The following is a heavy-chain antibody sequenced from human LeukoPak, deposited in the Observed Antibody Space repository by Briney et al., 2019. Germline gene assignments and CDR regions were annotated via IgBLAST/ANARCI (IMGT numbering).Heavy chain of an antibody. D-gene: IGHD6-13*01. Sequence: PGGSLRLSCAASGFTFSSYWMSWVRQAPGKGLEWVANIKQDGSEKYYVDSVKGRFTISRDNAKNSLYLQMNSLRAEDTAVYYCARDRIAAAATYYYYMDVWGKGTTVTISS. CDR3: ARDRIAAAATYYYYMDV. CDR2: IKQDGSEK. J-gene: IGHJ6*03. CDR1: GFTFSSYW. V-gene: IGHV3-7*01.